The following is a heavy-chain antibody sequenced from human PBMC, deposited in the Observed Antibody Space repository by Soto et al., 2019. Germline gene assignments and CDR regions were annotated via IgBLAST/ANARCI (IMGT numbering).Heavy chain of an antibody. CDR3: ARHATYYDILSGYYFDY. Sequence: GESLKISCQASGYTFTGYRIAWVRQLPGKGLEWMAIINPGDSETKYSASFQGQVTISADKSINTAYLQWSSLKASDTAMYFCARHATYYDILSGYYFDYWGQGTQVTVS. D-gene: IGHD3-9*01. J-gene: IGHJ4*02. CDR1: GYTFTGYR. CDR2: INPGDSET. V-gene: IGHV5-51*01.